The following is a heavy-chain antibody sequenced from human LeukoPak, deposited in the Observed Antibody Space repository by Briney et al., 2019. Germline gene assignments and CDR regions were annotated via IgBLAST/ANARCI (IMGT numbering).Heavy chain of an antibody. CDR3: ARTVGYCSSISCSVPRLVSADI. CDR2: INHSGST. V-gene: IGHV4-34*01. D-gene: IGHD2-2*01. J-gene: IGHJ3*02. CDR1: GGSFSGYY. Sequence: SETLSLTCAVYGGSFSGYYWSWIRQPPGKGLEWIGEINHSGSTNYNPSLKSRVTISVDKSKNQFSLKLTSVTAADTAVYYCARTVGYCSSISCSVPRLVSADIWGQGTMVTVSS.